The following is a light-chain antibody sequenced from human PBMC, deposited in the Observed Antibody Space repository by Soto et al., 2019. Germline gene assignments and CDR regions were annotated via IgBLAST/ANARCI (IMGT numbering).Light chain of an antibody. CDR2: GAS. J-gene: IGKJ1*01. V-gene: IGKV3-20*01. CDR3: QQYDNWPRT. CDR1: QSVSSSY. Sequence: EIVLTPSPGTLSLSPGERATLSCRASQSVSSSYLAWYQQKPGQAPRLLIYGASTRATGIPDRFSGSGSGTDFTLTIDRLEPEDFAVYYCQQYDNWPRTFGQGTKVDIK.